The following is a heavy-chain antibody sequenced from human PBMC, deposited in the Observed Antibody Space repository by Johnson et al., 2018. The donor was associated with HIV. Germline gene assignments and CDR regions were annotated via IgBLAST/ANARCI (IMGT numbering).Heavy chain of an antibody. V-gene: IGHV3-20*04. CDR1: GFTFDDYG. CDR3: ARVLAAAGTRAFDI. J-gene: IGHJ3*02. Sequence: DVQVVESGGGVVRPGGSLRLSCAASGFTFDDYGMSWVRQAPGKGLEWVPGINWNGGSTGYADSVKGRFTISRDNAKNSLYLQMNSLRAGDTALYYCARVLAAAGTRAFDIWGQGTMVTVSS. CDR2: INWNGGST. D-gene: IGHD6-13*01.